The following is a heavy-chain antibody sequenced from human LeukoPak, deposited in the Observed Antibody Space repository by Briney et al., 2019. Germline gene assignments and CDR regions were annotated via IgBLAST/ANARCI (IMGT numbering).Heavy chain of an antibody. CDR1: GFTFSSNA. J-gene: IGHJ3*02. CDR3: AKDILRWAFDI. D-gene: IGHD4-23*01. Sequence: PGGSLRLSCAASGFTFSSNAMSWVRQAPGKGLEWVSAISGSDGITHYSDSVKGRSTISRDNSKNTLYLQMNSLRVEDTAVYYCAKDILRWAFDIWGQGTMVTVSS. CDR2: ISGSDGIT. V-gene: IGHV3-23*01.